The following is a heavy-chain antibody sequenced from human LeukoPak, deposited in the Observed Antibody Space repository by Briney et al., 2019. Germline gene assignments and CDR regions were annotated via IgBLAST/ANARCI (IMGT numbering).Heavy chain of an antibody. J-gene: IGHJ4*02. CDR3: ARMRDWSGPFDN. D-gene: IGHD3-3*01. CDR1: GGSIGSYY. V-gene: IGHV4-4*07. CDR2: IYTVGST. Sequence: SETLSLTCTVSGGSIGSYYWNWIRQPAGKGLEWIGRIYTVGSTNYNPSLKSRVTISVDKSKNQFSLKLTSVTAADTAVYYCARMRDWSGPFDNWGQGTLVTVSS.